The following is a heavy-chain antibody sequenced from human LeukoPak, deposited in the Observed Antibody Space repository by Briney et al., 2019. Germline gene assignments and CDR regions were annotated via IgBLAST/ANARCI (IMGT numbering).Heavy chain of an antibody. V-gene: IGHV3-33*01. J-gene: IGHJ6*02. CDR1: GFTFSRYG. CDR3: ARDQVTMVRGVINYGMDV. CDR2: IWYDGSNK. D-gene: IGHD3-10*01. Sequence: GGSLRLSCAASGFTFSRYGMHWVRQARGKGLEWVAVIWYDGSNKYYADSVKGRFTISRENSKNTLYLQMNSLRAEDTAVYYCARDQVTMVRGVINYGMDVWGQGTTVTVSS.